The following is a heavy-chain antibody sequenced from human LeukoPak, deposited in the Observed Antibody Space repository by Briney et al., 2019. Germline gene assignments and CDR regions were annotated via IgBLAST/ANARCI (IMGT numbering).Heavy chain of an antibody. D-gene: IGHD2-2*01. CDR1: GYTFTGYY. V-gene: IGHV1-2*02. CDR2: INPNSGGT. CDR3: ARVYGVVVPAAGY. J-gene: IGHJ4*02. Sequence: GASVKVSCKASGYTFTGYYMHWVRQAPGQELEWMGWINPNSGGTNYAQKFQGRVTMTRDTSISTAYMELSRLRSDDTAVYYCARVYGVVVPAAGYWGQGTLVTVSS.